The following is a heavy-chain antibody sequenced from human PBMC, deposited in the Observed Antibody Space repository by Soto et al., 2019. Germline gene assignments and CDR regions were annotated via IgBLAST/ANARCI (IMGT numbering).Heavy chain of an antibody. J-gene: IGHJ4*02. CDR1: GFTFSTYA. Sequence: EVQLLDSGGGLVQPGGSLRLSCAASGFTFSTYAMSWVRQAPGKGLEWVSTISGSGDSTYYANSVKGRFTISRDNSRNTRDMQMNSLRVEDTAVYYCAKGGEGSCSKTSCLYFTDYWGQGTLVTVSS. D-gene: IGHD2-2*01. CDR3: AKGGEGSCSKTSCLYFTDY. V-gene: IGHV3-23*01. CDR2: ISGSGDST.